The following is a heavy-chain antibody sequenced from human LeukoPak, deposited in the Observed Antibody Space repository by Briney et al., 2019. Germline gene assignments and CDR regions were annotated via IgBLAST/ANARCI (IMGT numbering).Heavy chain of an antibody. V-gene: IGHV3-74*01. CDR2: VSSDGSST. D-gene: IGHD1-14*01. CDR3: ARDISEPSTPVI. Sequence: GGSLRLSCAASGFPFSDYWMHWVRQAPGKGLVWVSRVSSDGSSTVYADSVKGRFTISRDNAKSSLYLQMNSLRAEDTAVYYCARDISEPSTPVIGGQGALVTVSS. J-gene: IGHJ4*02. CDR1: GFPFSDYW.